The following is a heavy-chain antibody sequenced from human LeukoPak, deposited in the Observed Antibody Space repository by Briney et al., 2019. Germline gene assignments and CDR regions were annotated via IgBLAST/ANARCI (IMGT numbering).Heavy chain of an antibody. D-gene: IGHD2-21*02. Sequence: GGSLRLSCAASGFSFSTYAMSWLRQIPGKGLEWVSAISGSDPGTYYADSVKGRFTISRVNSRNTLYLQMNRLRVEDTAVYYCAKGSRGSCRGAYCYSFDNWGQGAVVTVSS. V-gene: IGHV3-23*01. CDR2: ISGSDPGT. CDR3: AKGSRGSCRGAYCYSFDN. J-gene: IGHJ4*02. CDR1: GFSFSTYA.